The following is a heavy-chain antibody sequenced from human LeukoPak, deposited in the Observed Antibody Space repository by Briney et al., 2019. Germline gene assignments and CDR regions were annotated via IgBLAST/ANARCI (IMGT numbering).Heavy chain of an antibody. D-gene: IGHD1-26*01. CDR1: GFTFSGSA. Sequence: GGSLRLSCAASGFTFSGSAIHWVRQSSGKGLEWVGQIDKKDKGYATATAYAASVKGRFTISRDDSINTAYLQMESLKTEDAALYYCTRDSGTYNWFDPWGQGTLVTVSS. CDR3: TRDSGTYNWFDP. J-gene: IGHJ5*02. V-gene: IGHV3-73*01. CDR2: IDKKDKGYATAT.